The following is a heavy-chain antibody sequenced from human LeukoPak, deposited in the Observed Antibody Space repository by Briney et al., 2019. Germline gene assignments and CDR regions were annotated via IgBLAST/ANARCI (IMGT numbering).Heavy chain of an antibody. J-gene: IGHJ4*02. D-gene: IGHD6-19*01. CDR2: ISAYNGNT. Sequence: GASVKVSCKASGYTFTSYGISWVQQAPGQGLEWMGWISAYNGNTNYAQKLQGRVTMTTDTSTSTAYMELRSLRSDDTAVYYCARSSRYSSGWYMDYWGQGTLVTVSS. CDR3: ARSSRYSSGWYMDY. CDR1: GYTFTSYG. V-gene: IGHV1-18*01.